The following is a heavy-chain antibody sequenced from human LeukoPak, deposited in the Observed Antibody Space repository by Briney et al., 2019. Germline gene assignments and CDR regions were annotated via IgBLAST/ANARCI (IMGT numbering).Heavy chain of an antibody. D-gene: IGHD6-19*01. CDR3: ARDSSAVARDSYYYYYMDV. J-gene: IGHJ6*03. CDR1: GGSISSGSYY. V-gene: IGHV4-61*02. Sequence: SQTLSLTCTVSGGSISSGSYYWSWIRQPAGKGLEWIGRICTSGSTNYNPSLKSRVTISVDTSKNQFSLKLSSVTAADTAVYYCARDSSAVARDSYYYYYMDVWGKGTTVTVSS. CDR2: ICTSGST.